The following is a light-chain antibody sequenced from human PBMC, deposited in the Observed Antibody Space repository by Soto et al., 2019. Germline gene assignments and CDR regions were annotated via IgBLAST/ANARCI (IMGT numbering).Light chain of an antibody. Sequence: QSALTQPPSASGSPGQSVAISCTGTTSDVGGYNYVSWYQQHPGKAPNLMIYEVNKRPSGVPDRFSGPKSGNTASLTVSGLQAEDEADYYCSSYAGSSNVFGTGTRSPS. J-gene: IGLJ1*01. V-gene: IGLV2-8*01. CDR2: EVN. CDR3: SSYAGSSNV. CDR1: TSDVGGYNY.